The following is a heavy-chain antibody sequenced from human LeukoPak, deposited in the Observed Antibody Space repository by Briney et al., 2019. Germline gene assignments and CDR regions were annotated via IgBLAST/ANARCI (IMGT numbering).Heavy chain of an antibody. Sequence: GASVKVSCKVSGYTLTELSMHWVRQPPAKGVEWMGGFDPEDGETIYAQKFQGRVTMTEDTSTDTAYMELSILRSEDRAVYYCAKASSSWYESLFYWGQGTLVTVSS. CDR3: AKASSSWYESLFY. CDR2: FDPEDGET. V-gene: IGHV1-24*01. D-gene: IGHD6-13*01. CDR1: GYTLTELS. J-gene: IGHJ4*02.